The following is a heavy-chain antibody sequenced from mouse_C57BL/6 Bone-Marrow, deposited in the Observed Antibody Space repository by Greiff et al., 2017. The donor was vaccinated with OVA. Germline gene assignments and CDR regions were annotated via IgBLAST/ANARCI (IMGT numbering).Heavy chain of an antibody. CDR1: GYTFTDYY. V-gene: IGHV1-26*01. CDR3: ARYYGDWYFDV. CDR2: LNPNNGGT. Sequence: EVKLQQSGPELVKPGASVKISCKASGYTFTDYYMNWVKQSHGKSLEWIGDLNPNNGGTSYNQKFKGKATLTVDKSSSTAYMELRSLTSEDSAVYYCARYYGDWYFDVWGTGTTVTVSS. J-gene: IGHJ1*03. D-gene: IGHD1-1*01.